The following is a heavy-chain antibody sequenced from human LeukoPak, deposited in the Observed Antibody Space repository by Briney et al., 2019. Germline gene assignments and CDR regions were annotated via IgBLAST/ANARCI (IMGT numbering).Heavy chain of an antibody. Sequence: SETLSLTCAVSGVSISSGGYSWSSIRQPPGKGLEWIGYVYHSGSTYYNPSLKSRVTISVDTSKNQFSLKLSSVTAADTAVYYCARDFGIGAVAGYAFDIWGQGTMVTVSS. V-gene: IGHV4-30-2*05. CDR3: ARDFGIGAVAGYAFDI. D-gene: IGHD6-19*01. J-gene: IGHJ3*02. CDR2: VYHSGST. CDR1: GVSISSGGYS.